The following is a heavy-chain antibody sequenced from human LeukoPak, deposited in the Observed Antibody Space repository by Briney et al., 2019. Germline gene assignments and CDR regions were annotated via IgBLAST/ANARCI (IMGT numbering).Heavy chain of an antibody. CDR2: ISGSGGST. CDR1: GFTFSSYA. V-gene: IGHV3-23*01. CDR3: AIMHPYYDGSGYWVQ. D-gene: IGHD3-22*01. J-gene: IGHJ4*02. Sequence: GGSLRLSCAASGFTFSSYAMSWVRQAPGKGLEWVSAISGSGGSTYYADSVKGRFTISRDNSKNTLYLQMNSLRAEDTAVYYCAIMHPYYDGSGYWVQWGQGTLVTVSS.